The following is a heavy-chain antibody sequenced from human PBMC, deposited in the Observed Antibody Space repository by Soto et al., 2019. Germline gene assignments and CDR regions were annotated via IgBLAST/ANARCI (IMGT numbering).Heavy chain of an antibody. V-gene: IGHV3-23*01. Sequence: EVQLLESGGGLVQPGGSLRLSCAASGFTFSSYAMSWVRQAPGKGLEWVSAISGSGGSTYYADSVKGRFTISRDNSKNTLYLQMNSLRAEDTAVYYCAKFPVRAVVAGTPIDYWGQGTLVTVSS. D-gene: IGHD6-19*01. J-gene: IGHJ4*02. CDR1: GFTFSSYA. CDR3: AKFPVRAVVAGTPIDY. CDR2: ISGSGGST.